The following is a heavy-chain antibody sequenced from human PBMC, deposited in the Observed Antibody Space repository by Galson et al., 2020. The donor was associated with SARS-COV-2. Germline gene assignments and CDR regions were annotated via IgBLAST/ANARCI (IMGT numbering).Heavy chain of an antibody. J-gene: IGHJ4*02. V-gene: IGHV3-7*01. CDR3: VRDRPLDEQWQLERGFDY. D-gene: IGHD6-19*01. CDR1: GFTFSRYW. CDR2: IKQDGSEK. Sequence: TGGSLRLSCAASGFTFSRYWMSWVRQAPGKGLEWVANIKQDGSEKYYVDSVKGRFSIFRDNAKNSLYLQMNSLRAEDTAVYYCVRDRPLDEQWQLERGFDYWGQGTLVTVSS.